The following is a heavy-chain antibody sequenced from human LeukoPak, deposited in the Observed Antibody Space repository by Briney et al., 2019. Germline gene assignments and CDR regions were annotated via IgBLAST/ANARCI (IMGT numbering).Heavy chain of an antibody. V-gene: IGHV4-59*01. CDR1: GGSISSYY. J-gene: IGHJ6*03. Sequence: PSETLSLTCTVSGGSISSYYWSWIRQPPGKGLEWIGYIYYSGSTNYNPSLKSRVTISVDTSKNQFSLKLSSVTAADTAVYYCARALQTGVLYYYYYYMDVWGKGTTVTVSS. CDR3: ARALQTGVLYYYYYYMDV. D-gene: IGHD1-1*01. CDR2: IYYSGST.